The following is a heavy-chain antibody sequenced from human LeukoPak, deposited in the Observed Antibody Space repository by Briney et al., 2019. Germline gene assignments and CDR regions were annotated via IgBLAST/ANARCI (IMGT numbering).Heavy chain of an antibody. CDR2: ISGSGGST. CDR3: AKHPSSGYYSAFDY. CDR1: GYTFSSYA. D-gene: IGHD3-22*01. Sequence: GGSLRLSCAASGYTFSSYAMSWVRQAPGKGLEWVSAISGSGGSTYYADSVKGRFTISRDNSKNTLYLQMNSLRAEDTAVYYCAKHPSSGYYSAFDYWGQGTLVTVSS. J-gene: IGHJ4*02. V-gene: IGHV3-23*01.